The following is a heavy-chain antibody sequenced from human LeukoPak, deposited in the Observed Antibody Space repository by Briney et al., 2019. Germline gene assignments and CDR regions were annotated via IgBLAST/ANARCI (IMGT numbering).Heavy chain of an antibody. CDR3: VSQDGYNMGAFDI. V-gene: IGHV1-69*05. D-gene: IGHD5-24*01. J-gene: IGHJ3*02. CDR1: GGTFSSYA. Sequence: SVKVSCKVSGGTFSSYAISWVRQAPGQGLEWMGGIIPIFGTANYAQKFQGRVTITTDESTSTAYMELSSLRSEDTAVYYCVSQDGYNMGAFDIWGQGTMVTVSS. CDR2: IIPIFGTA.